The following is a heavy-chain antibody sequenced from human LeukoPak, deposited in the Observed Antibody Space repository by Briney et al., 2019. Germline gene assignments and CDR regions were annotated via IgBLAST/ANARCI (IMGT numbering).Heavy chain of an antibody. CDR3: ARMYDSSGYYYPFDY. J-gene: IGHJ4*02. CDR1: GGSIGSYY. CDR2: IYYTGST. Sequence: SETLSLTCTVSGGSIGSYYWSWIRQPPGKGLEWIGYIYYTGSTNYNPSLKSRVTISVDTSKNHFSLKLSSVTAADTAVYYCARMYDSSGYYYPFDYWGQGTLVTVSS. D-gene: IGHD3-22*01. V-gene: IGHV4-59*08.